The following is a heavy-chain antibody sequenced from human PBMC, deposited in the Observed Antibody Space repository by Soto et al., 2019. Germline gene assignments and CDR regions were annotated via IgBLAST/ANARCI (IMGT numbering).Heavy chain of an antibody. CDR2: ISAYNGNT. Sequence: ASVKVSCKASGYTFTSYGISWVRQAPGQGLEWMGWISAYNGNTNYAQKFQGRVTMTRDTSRSTVYMELRSLRSDDTAIYYCARSSGGNFGIIIEGSNWFDPWGQGTLVTVSS. V-gene: IGHV1-18*04. J-gene: IGHJ5*02. CDR3: ARSSGGNFGIIIEGSNWFDP. D-gene: IGHD3-3*01. CDR1: GYTFTSYG.